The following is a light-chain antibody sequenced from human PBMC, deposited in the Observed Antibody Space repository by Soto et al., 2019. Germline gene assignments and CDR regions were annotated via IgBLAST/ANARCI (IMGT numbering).Light chain of an antibody. V-gene: IGKV1-39*01. J-gene: IGKJ3*01. CDR2: TAS. Sequence: EIQMTQSPSSLSASIGDRVTITCRASQTIDHYLNWYQQHPGKAPRLLIHTASSLQSGVPSRFSGAESGPDFILTINGLQPADFATYFCQQTYSPPFTFGPGTRVD. CDR3: QQTYSPPFT. CDR1: QTIDHY.